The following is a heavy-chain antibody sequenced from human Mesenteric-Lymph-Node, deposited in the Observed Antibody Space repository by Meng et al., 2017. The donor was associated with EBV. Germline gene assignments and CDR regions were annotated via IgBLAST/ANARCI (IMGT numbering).Heavy chain of an antibody. J-gene: IGHJ4*02. CDR3: ARVFPDLDY. CDR1: GGSFSGYY. V-gene: IGHV4-34*01. CDR2: INHSGST. Sequence: QGHLHQWGADLFSASETLSLTCAAYGGSFSGYYWSWIRQPPGKGLEWIGEINHSGSTNYNPSLKSRVTISVDTSKNQFSLKLSSVTAADTAVYYCARVFPDLDYWGQGTLVTVSS.